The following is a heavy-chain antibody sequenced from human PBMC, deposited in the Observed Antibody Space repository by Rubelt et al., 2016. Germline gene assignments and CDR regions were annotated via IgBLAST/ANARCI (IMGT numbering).Heavy chain of an antibody. J-gene: IGHJ3*02. CDR1: GGSFSGYY. CDR2: INHSGST. Sequence: QVQLQQWGAGLLKPSETLSLSCAVYGGSFSGYYWSWIRQPPGKGLEWIGEINHSGSTNYNPSLKSRVTISVDTSKNQFPRKLSFGTAADTALYYCARLGPGSTSHAFDIWGQGTMVTVSS. D-gene: IGHD3-10*01. CDR3: ARLGPGSTSHAFDI. V-gene: IGHV4-34*01.